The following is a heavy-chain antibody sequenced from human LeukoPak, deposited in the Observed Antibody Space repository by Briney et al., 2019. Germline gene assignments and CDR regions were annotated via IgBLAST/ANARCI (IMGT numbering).Heavy chain of an antibody. V-gene: IGHV4-38-2*02. D-gene: IGHD6-6*01. Sequence: ASETLSLTCTVSGYSISSGYYWGWIRQPPGKGLEWIGSIYHSGCTYYNPSLKSRVTISVDTSKNQFSLKLSSVTAADTAVYYCADSSSSGQLFDYWGQGTLVTVSS. J-gene: IGHJ4*02. CDR3: ADSSSSGQLFDY. CDR1: GYSISSGYY. CDR2: IYHSGCT.